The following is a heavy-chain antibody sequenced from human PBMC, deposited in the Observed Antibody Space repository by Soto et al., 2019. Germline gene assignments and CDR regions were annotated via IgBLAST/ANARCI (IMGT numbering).Heavy chain of an antibody. CDR2: ARNKVSGYTT. CDR3: ARLMGTSFDL. J-gene: IGHJ4*02. CDR1: GFTFSDHY. V-gene: IGHV3-72*01. Sequence: EVQLVESGGGLVQPGGSLRLSCAASGFTFSDHYMDWVRQVPGKGLEWVGRARNKVSGYTTAHAASVEGRFAISRDDSKNSLYLQMSSLKVDDTAVYFCARLMGTSFDLWGQGTLVTVSS. D-gene: IGHD2-8*01.